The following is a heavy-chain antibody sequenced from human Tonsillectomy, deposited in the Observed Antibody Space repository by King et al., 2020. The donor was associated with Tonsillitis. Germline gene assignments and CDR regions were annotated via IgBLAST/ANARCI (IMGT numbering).Heavy chain of an antibody. CDR3: ARHRTYYYGSVYAFDI. J-gene: IGHJ3*02. CDR1: GGSISSSSYY. Sequence: LQLQESGPGLVKPSETLSLTCTVSGGSISSSSYYWGWIRQPPGKGLEWIGSIYYSGSTYYNPSLKSRVTLSVDTSKNQFSLKLSSVTAADTAVYYCARHRTYYYGSVYAFDIWGQGTMVTVSS. CDR2: IYYSGST. V-gene: IGHV4-39*07. D-gene: IGHD3-10*01.